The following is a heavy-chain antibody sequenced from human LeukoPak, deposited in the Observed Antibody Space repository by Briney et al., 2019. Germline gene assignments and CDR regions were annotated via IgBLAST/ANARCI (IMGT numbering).Heavy chain of an antibody. Sequence: SETLSLTCTVSGGSLISSYFWSWIRQPAGKGLEWIGRIYNTGSTDFNPSLKRRVTMSVDTSKNQFSLKLSSVTAADTAVYYCAKYASGSLVVWGQGTLVTVSS. J-gene: IGHJ4*02. CDR3: AKYASGSLVV. D-gene: IGHD3-10*01. CDR2: IYNTGST. V-gene: IGHV4-4*07. CDR1: GGSLISSYF.